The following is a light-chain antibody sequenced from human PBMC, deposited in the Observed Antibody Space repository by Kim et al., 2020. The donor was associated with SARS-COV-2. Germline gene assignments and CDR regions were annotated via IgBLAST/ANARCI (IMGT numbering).Light chain of an antibody. CDR2: DVS. J-gene: IGLJ1*01. CDR1: SSDVGGYNY. CDR3: CSYAGSYTYV. V-gene: IGLV2-11*01. Sequence: GQSVTISCTGTSSDVGGYNYVSWYQQHPGKAPELMIYDVSKRPSGVADRFSGSKSGNTASLTISGLQAEDEADYYCCSYAGSYTYVFGTGTKVTVL.